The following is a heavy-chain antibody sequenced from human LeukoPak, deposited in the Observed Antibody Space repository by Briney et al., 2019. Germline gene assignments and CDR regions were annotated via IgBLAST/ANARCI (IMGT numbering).Heavy chain of an antibody. CDR2: ISAYNGHT. Sequence: ASVRVSCKASGYTFTRYGISWVRQAPGQRLEWMGWISAYNGHTNYTQKLQGRVTMTTDTSTSTAYMELRSLRSDDTAVYFCVRDGHRLYDYYYYYMDVWGKGTTVTVSS. V-gene: IGHV1-18*01. CDR3: VRDGHRLYDYYYYYMDV. J-gene: IGHJ6*03. D-gene: IGHD2-2*02. CDR1: GYTFTRYG.